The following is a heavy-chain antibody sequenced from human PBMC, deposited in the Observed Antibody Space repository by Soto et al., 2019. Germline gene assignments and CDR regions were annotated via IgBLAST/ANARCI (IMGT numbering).Heavy chain of an antibody. CDR2: ISAYNGNT. J-gene: IGHJ3*02. CDR3: ARGRAYCGGDCYSDAFDI. D-gene: IGHD2-21*02. Sequence: GSSVKVSCKASGYTFTSYGISWVRQAPGQGLQWMGWISAYNGNTNYAQKLQGRVTMTTDTSTSTAYMELRSLRSDDTAVYYCARGRAYCGGDCYSDAFDIWGQGTMVTVSS. V-gene: IGHV1-18*01. CDR1: GYTFTSYG.